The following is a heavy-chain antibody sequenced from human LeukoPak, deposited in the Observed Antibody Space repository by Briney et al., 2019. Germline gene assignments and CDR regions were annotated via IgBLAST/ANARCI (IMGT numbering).Heavy chain of an antibody. J-gene: IGHJ3*02. CDR1: GYSFTSYW. CDR2: IYPGDSDT. V-gene: IGHV5-51*01. Sequence: GESLKISCKGSGYSFTSYWIGWVRQMPGKGLEWMGIIYPGDSDTRYSPSFQGQVTISADKSISTAYLQWSSLKASDTAMYYCARQRITIFGVVIPGAFDIWGQGTMVTVSS. D-gene: IGHD3-3*01. CDR3: ARQRITIFGVVIPGAFDI.